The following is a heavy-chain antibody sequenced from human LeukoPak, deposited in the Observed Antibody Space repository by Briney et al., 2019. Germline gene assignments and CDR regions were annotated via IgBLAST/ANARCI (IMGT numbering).Heavy chain of an antibody. V-gene: IGHV3-11*01. Sequence: GGSLRLSCAASGFTFSDYYMSWIRQAPGKGLEWVSYISSSGSTIYYADSVKGRFTISRDNAKNSLYLQMDSLRAEDTAVYYCEAAAGNYYYGMDVWGQGSTVTVSS. CDR1: GFTFSDYY. CDR2: ISSSGSTI. J-gene: IGHJ6*02. CDR3: EAAAGNYYYGMDV. D-gene: IGHD6-13*01.